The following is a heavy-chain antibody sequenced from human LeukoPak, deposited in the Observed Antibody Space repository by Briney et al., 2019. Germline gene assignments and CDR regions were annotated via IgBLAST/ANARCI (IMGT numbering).Heavy chain of an antibody. D-gene: IGHD6-13*01. Sequence: PGGSLRLSCAASGFTFSSYGMSWVRQAPGKGLEWVSAISGSDGSTFYADSVKGRFSISRDNAKNSLYLQMNSLRAEDTAVYYCARKRYSSTWSARVSFDSWGQGTLVTVSS. J-gene: IGHJ4*02. CDR3: ARKRYSSTWSARVSFDS. CDR2: ISGSDGST. CDR1: GFTFSSYG. V-gene: IGHV3-23*01.